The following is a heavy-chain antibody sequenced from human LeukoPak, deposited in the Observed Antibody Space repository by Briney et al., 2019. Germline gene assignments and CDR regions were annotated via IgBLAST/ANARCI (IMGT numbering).Heavy chain of an antibody. J-gene: IGHJ3*02. D-gene: IGHD3-3*01. CDR3: AKDKRVTIFGVVIIKTDAFDI. Sequence: GGSLRLSCAASGFTFSSYAMSWVRQAPGNGLEWVSAISGSGGSTYYADSVKGGVTISTDNSKNTLYLQMNSLRAEDTAVYYCAKDKRVTIFGVVIIKTDAFDIWGQGTMVTVSS. CDR1: GFTFSSYA. CDR2: ISGSGGST. V-gene: IGHV3-23*01.